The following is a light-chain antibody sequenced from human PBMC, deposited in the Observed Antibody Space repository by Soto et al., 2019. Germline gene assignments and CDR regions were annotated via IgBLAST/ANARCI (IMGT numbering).Light chain of an antibody. V-gene: IGKV3-15*01. CDR1: QSVSSN. CDR3: QQYNNWPPIT. J-gene: IGKJ5*01. CDR2: GAS. Sequence: EIVMTQSPATLSVSPGERATLSCRASQSVSSNLAWYQQKPGQAPRLLIYGASTRATGIPARFSGSGSGTEFTFTISSLQSEDVAVDYCQQYNNWPPITFGQGTRLEIK.